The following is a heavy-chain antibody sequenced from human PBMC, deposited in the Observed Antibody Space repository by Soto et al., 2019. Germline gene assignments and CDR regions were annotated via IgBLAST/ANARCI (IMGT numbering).Heavy chain of an antibody. Sequence: KSSEPRSLTCTVSGGSSSNGDYYCSWIRHPPWKGLECVVYIYYSGSTYYNPSLKSRVTLSVEPSKNHFSLKLSSVTAADTAVYYCARSVATMVRGVTLGDYYYGMDVWGQGTRVTVSS. CDR2: IYYSGST. J-gene: IGHJ6*02. CDR1: GGSSSNGDYY. D-gene: IGHD3-10*01. CDR3: ARSVATMVRGVTLGDYYYGMDV. V-gene: IGHV4-30-4*01.